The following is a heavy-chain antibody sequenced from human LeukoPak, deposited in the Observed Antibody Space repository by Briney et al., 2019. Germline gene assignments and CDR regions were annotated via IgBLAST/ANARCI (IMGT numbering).Heavy chain of an antibody. CDR2: MNPNSGNT. J-gene: IGHJ3*02. Sequence: ASVKVSCKASGHTFTSYDINWVRQATGQGLEWMGWMNPNSGNTGYAQKFQGRVTITRNTSISTAYMELSSLRSDDTAVYYCAGEVRANDSDAFDIWGQGTMVTVSS. V-gene: IGHV1-8*03. D-gene: IGHD3-3*01. CDR3: AGEVRANDSDAFDI. CDR1: GHTFTSYD.